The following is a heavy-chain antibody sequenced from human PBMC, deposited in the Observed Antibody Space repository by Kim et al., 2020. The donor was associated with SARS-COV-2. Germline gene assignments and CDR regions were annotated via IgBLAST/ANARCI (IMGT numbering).Heavy chain of an antibody. J-gene: IGHJ4*02. V-gene: IGHV2-5*02. CDR1: GFSLSTSGVG. D-gene: IGHD6-19*01. CDR2: IYWDDDK. CDR3: AHRRAAVAGPYFDY. Sequence: SGPTLVNPTQTLTLTCTFSGFSLSTSGVGVGWIRQPPGKALEWLALIYWDDDKRYSPSLKSRLTITKDTSKNQVVLTMTNMDPVDTATYHCAHRRAAVAGPYFDYWGQGTLVTVSS.